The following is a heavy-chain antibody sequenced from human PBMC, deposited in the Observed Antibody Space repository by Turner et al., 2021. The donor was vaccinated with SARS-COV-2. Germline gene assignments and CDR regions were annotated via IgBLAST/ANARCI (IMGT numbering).Heavy chain of an antibody. J-gene: IGHJ4*02. V-gene: IGHV1-2*02. Sequence: QVQLVRSGAEVKKPGATVKVSCTTSGYTFTDYYVHWVRQAPGQGLEWMGWINPNSGGTNYAQKFLGRVTMARDTSISTAYMELSWLRSDDTCVYYCAVLESSALVVVDYWGQGTLVTVSS. CDR2: INPNSGGT. CDR1: GYTFTDYY. CDR3: AVLESSALVVVDY. D-gene: IGHD2-2*01.